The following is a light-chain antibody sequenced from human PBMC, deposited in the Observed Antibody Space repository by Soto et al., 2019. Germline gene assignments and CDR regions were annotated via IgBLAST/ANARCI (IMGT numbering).Light chain of an antibody. CDR2: GAS. J-gene: IGKJ1*01. V-gene: IGKV3-15*01. CDR1: QSVTSN. Sequence: EIVMTQSPATLSVSPGERATLSCRASQSVTSNLAWYQQKPGQAPRLLIYGASTSATGIPARFSGSRSGTEFTLTISSLQSEDFAGYFCQQYNNWWTFGQGTKVEI. CDR3: QQYNNWWT.